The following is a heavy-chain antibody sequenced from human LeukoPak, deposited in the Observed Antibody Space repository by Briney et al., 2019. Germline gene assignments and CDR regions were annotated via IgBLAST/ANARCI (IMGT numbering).Heavy chain of an antibody. D-gene: IGHD2-15*01. CDR1: GYTFTGYY. CDR2: INPNSGGT. J-gene: IGHJ4*02. CDR3: ARDRSTCSGGSCYSRFDY. Sequence: ASVEVSCKASGYTFTGYYMHWVRQAPGQGLEWMGWINPNSGGTNYAQKFQGWVTMTRDTSISTAYMELSRLRSDDTAVYYCARDRSTCSGGSCYSRFDYWGQGTLVTVSS. V-gene: IGHV1-2*04.